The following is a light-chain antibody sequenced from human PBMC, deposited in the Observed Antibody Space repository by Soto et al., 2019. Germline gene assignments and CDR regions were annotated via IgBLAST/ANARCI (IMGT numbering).Light chain of an antibody. CDR3: QQCDSTPLT. CDR1: QTISRY. CDR2: SAS. Sequence: DLQMTQSPPSLSASVGDRVTITCRASQTISRYLNWYQQRPGKAPNLLIYSASSLQSGVPSRFSGSGSGTDFTLTISSLQPEDFATYYCQQCDSTPLTFGGGTKVDIK. V-gene: IGKV1-39*01. J-gene: IGKJ4*01.